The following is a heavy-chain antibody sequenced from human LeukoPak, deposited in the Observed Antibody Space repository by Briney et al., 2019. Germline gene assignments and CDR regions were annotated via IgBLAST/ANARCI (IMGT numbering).Heavy chain of an antibody. Sequence: ASVRVSCKASGYTFTAYHIRWVRQAPGQGLEWMGYISDRGTPKSAQKFQDRVTVTRDTSITTAYMELNRLKSDDSAVYYCARVHMGDYGMDVWGQGTTVTVSS. CDR3: ARVHMGDYGMDV. J-gene: IGHJ6*02. CDR2: ISDRGTP. CDR1: GYTFTAYH. V-gene: IGHV1-2*02.